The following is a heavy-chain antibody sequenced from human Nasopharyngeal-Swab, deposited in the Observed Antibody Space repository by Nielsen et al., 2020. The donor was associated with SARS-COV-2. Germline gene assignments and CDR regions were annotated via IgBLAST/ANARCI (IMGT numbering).Heavy chain of an antibody. V-gene: IGHV3-9*01. CDR1: GFTFDDYA. CDR3: AKATTVGYYYYYGMDV. D-gene: IGHD4-11*01. CDR2: TSWNSGSI. J-gene: IGHJ6*02. Sequence: GGSLRLSCAAPGFTFDDYAMHWVRQAPGKGLEWVSGTSWNSGSIGYADSVKGRFTISRDNAKNSLYLQMNSLRAEDTALYYCAKATTVGYYYYYGMDVWGQGTTVTVSS.